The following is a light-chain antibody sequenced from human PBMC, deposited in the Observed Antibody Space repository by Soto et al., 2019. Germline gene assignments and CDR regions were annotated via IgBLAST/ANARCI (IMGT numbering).Light chain of an antibody. CDR1: QSVNSY. J-gene: IGKJ5*01. V-gene: IGKV3-11*01. CDR3: QQRSNWPT. CDR2: DAS. Sequence: EIVLTQSPATLSSFPGDRVTLSCRASQSVNSYLAWYQQKPGQAPRLLIYDASNRATGIPARFSGSGSGTDFTLTISSLEPEDFAVYYCQQRSNWPTFGQGTRL.